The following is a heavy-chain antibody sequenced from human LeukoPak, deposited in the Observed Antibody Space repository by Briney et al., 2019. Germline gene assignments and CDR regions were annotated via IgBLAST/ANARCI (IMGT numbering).Heavy chain of an antibody. CDR3: ARVADYYDSSGYYDY. D-gene: IGHD3-22*01. J-gene: IGHJ4*02. V-gene: IGHV4-61*02. CDR1: GDSISSGSYY. Sequence: PSETLSLTCTVSGDSISSGSYYWSWIRQPAGKGLEWIGRIYTSGSTNYNPSLKSRVTISVDTSKNQFSLKLSSVTAADTAVYYCARVADYYDSSGYYDYWGQGTLVTVSS. CDR2: IYTSGST.